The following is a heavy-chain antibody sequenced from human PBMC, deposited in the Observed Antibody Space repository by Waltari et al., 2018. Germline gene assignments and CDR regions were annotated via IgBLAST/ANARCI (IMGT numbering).Heavy chain of an antibody. Sequence: QLQLQESGPGLVKPSETLSLTCTVSGGSISSSSYYWGWIRQPPGKGLEWIGSIYYSGSTYYNPSLKIRVTISVDTSKNQFSLKLSSVTAADTAVYYCARTTYYYDSSGYYYFDYWGQGTLVTVSS. CDR1: GGSISSSSYY. J-gene: IGHJ4*02. V-gene: IGHV4-39*07. D-gene: IGHD3-22*01. CDR3: ARTTYYYDSSGYYYFDY. CDR2: IYYSGST.